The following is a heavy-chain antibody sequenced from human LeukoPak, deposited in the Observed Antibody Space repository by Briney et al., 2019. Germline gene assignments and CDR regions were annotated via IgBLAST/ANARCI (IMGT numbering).Heavy chain of an antibody. CDR3: ARDRNPVGLYYYMGV. J-gene: IGHJ6*03. CDR2: IYHSGST. Sequence: SETLSLTCTVSGYSISSGYYWGWIRQPPGKGLEWIGSIYHSGSTYYNPSLKSRVTISVDTSKNQFSLKLSSVTAADTAVYYCARDRNPVGLYYYMGVWGKGTTVTVSS. V-gene: IGHV4-38-2*02. CDR1: GYSISSGYY. D-gene: IGHD3-16*01.